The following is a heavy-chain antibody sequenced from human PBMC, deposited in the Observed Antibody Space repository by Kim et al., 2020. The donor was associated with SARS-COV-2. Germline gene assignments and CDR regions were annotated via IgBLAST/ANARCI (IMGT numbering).Heavy chain of an antibody. D-gene: IGHD2-2*01. CDR3: TTWYTVVPAADTDY. V-gene: IGHV3-15*01. J-gene: IGHJ4*02. Sequence: AEPVKGRFTISRDDSKNTLYLQMNSLKTEDTAVYYCTTWYTVVPAADTDYWGQGTLVTVSS.